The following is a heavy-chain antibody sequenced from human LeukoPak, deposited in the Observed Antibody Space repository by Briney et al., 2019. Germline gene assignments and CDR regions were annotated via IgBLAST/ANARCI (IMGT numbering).Heavy chain of an antibody. CDR2: IKQDGSEK. J-gene: IGHJ4*02. D-gene: IGHD3-10*01. Sequence: GGSLRLACAASGFTISNSWMNWVRRAPGKGLEWVANIKQDGSEKYYVDSVKGRFTISRDNSKNTLYLQMNSLRAEDTAVYYCARVTYGSGTYGAFDYWGQGTLVTVSS. CDR3: ARVTYGSGTYGAFDY. V-gene: IGHV3-7*03. CDR1: GFTISNSW.